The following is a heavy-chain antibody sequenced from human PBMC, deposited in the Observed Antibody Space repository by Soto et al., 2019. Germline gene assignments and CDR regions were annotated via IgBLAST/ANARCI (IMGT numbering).Heavy chain of an antibody. CDR2: IYHVGIT. Sequence: ASETLSLTCTVSGGSVSSTQWWTWVRQAPGKGLEWLGEIYHVGITKYNPSLRSRVTISVDTSKNHFSLKLSSVTAADTAVYYCARGQQLLWFGELFDWFDPWGQGTLVTVSS. CDR1: GGSVSSTQW. CDR3: ARGQQLLWFGELFDWFDP. D-gene: IGHD3-10*01. V-gene: IGHV4-4*02. J-gene: IGHJ5*02.